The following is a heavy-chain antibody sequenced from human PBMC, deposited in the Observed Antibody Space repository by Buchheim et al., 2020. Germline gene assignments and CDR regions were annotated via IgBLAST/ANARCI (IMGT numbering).Heavy chain of an antibody. D-gene: IGHD2-2*02. CDR1: GYTFTSYY. J-gene: IGHJ6*03. CDR2: INPNSGGT. Sequence: QVQLVQSGAEVKKPGASVKVSCKASGYTFTSYYMHWVRQAPGQGLEWMGWINPNSGGTNYAQKFQGWVTMTRDTSISTAYMELSRLRSDDTAVYYCARAGAGDCSSTSCYNQAVDYYYMDVWGKGTT. CDR3: ARAGAGDCSSTSCYNQAVDYYYMDV. V-gene: IGHV1-2*04.